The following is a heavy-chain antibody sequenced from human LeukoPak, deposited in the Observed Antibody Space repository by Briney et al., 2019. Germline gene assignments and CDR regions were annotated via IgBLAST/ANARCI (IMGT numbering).Heavy chain of an antibody. CDR3: ARGFGYCSSTSCSTPFGY. J-gene: IGHJ4*02. V-gene: IGHV3-64*01. CDR2: ISSNGGST. Sequence: GGSLRLSCAASGFTFSSYPMHWVRQAPGKGLEYVSAISSNGGSTYYANSVKGRFTISRDNSKNTLYLQMGSLRAEDMAVYYCARGFGYCSSTSCSTPFGYWGQGTLVTVSS. CDR1: GFTFSSYP. D-gene: IGHD2-2*01.